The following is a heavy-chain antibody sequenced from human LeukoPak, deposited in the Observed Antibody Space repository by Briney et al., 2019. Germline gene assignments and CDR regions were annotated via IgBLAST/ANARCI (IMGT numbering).Heavy chain of an antibody. J-gene: IGHJ2*01. V-gene: IGHV3-43*02. CDR1: GFTFEEYA. Sequence: PGGSLRLSCAASGFTFEEYAMHWVRQVPGQGLEWVAPISGKGDNTQYAESVKGRFTVSRDNRKNSLSLQMDGLRVEDTALFYCAKDGYKAAGYFDLWGRGTLVTVSS. D-gene: IGHD6-13*01. CDR3: AKDGYKAAGYFDL. CDR2: ISGKGDNT.